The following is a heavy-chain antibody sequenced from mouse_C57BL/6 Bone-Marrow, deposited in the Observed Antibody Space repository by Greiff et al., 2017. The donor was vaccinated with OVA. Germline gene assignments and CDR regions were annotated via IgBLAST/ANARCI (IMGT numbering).Heavy chain of an antibody. Sequence: QVQLKQSGAELVRPGASVKLSCKASGYTFTDYYINWVKQRPGQGLEWIARIYPGSGNTYYNEKFKGKATLTAEKSSSTAYMQLSILTSENSSVYFCARSLYFDYWGQGTTLTVSS. V-gene: IGHV1-76*01. J-gene: IGHJ2*01. CDR1: GYTFTDYY. CDR3: ARSLYFDY. CDR2: IYPGSGNT.